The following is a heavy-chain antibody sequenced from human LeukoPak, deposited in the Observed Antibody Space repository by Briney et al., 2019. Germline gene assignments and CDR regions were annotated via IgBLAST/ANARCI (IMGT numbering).Heavy chain of an antibody. CDR3: ARRRNYYYYYGMDV. V-gene: IGHV4-34*01. J-gene: IGHJ6*02. CDR2: INHSGST. CDR1: GGSFSGYY. Sequence: SETLSLTCAVYGGSFSGYYWSWIRQPRGKGLEWIGEINHSGSTNYNPSLKSRVTISVDTSKNQFSLKLSSVTAADTAVYYCARRRNYYYYYGMDVWGQGTTVTVSS.